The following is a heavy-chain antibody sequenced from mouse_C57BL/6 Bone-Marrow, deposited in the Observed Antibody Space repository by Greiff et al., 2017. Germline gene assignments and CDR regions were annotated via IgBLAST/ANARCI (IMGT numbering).Heavy chain of an antibody. CDR2: IYPRSGNT. CDR1: GYTFTSYG. CDR3: ARCGYYWYVDV. J-gene: IGHJ1*03. D-gene: IGHD2-2*01. V-gene: IGHV1-81*01. Sequence: VQLQESGAELARPGASVKLSCKASGYTFTSYGISWVKQRTGQGLEWIGEIYPRSGNTYYNEKFKGKATLTADKSSSTAYMELRSLTSEDSAVYFCARCGYYWYVDVWGTGTTVTVSS.